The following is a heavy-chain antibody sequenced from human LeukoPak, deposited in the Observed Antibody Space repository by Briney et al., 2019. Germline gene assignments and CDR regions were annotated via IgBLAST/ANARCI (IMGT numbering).Heavy chain of an antibody. J-gene: IGHJ5*02. CDR2: ISYDGSNK. CDR1: GFTFSSYG. V-gene: IGHV3-30*03. CDR3: ARIDILTGQLDP. D-gene: IGHD3-9*01. Sequence: SGGSLRLSCAASGFTFSSYGMHWVRQAPGKGLEWVAVISYDGSNKYYADSVKGRFTISRDNSKNTLYLQMNSLRAEDTAVYYCARIDILTGQLDPWGQGTLVTVSS.